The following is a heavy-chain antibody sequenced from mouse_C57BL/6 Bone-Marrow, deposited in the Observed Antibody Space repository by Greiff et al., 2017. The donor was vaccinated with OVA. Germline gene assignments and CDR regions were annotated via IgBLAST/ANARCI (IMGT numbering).Heavy chain of an antibody. D-gene: IGHD1-1*01. CDR1: GFNIKNNY. Sequence: EVQLKESVAELVRPGASVKLSCTASGFNIKNNYMHWVKQRPEQGLEWIGRIDPANGNTKYAPKFKGKATITADTSSTTAYLQLSSLTSEDTAICYCARIYGSLHYYAMDVWGPGTSVTVSS. J-gene: IGHJ4*01. CDR2: IDPANGNT. CDR3: ARIYGSLHYYAMDV. V-gene: IGHV14-3*01.